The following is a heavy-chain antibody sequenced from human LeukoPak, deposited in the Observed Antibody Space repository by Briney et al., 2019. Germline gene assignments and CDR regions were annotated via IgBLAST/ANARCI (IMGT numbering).Heavy chain of an antibody. J-gene: IGHJ2*01. D-gene: IGHD4-17*01. CDR3: AREDRYGDYRYFDL. Sequence: ASVKVSCKASGYTFTKNGISWVRQAPGQGLEWMGWISAYNGNTNYAQKLQGRISMTRNTSISTAYMELSSLRSEDTAVYYCAREDRYGDYRYFDLWGRGTLVTVSS. V-gene: IGHV1-18*01. CDR1: GYTFTKNG. CDR2: ISAYNGNT.